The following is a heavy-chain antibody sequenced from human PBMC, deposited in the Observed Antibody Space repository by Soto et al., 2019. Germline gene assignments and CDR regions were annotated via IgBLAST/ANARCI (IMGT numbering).Heavy chain of an antibody. CDR2: ISYDGSNK. V-gene: IGHV3-30-3*01. J-gene: IGHJ3*02. CDR3: ARVKSRVGDAFDI. Sequence: LRLSCAASGFTFSSYAMSWVRQAPGKGLEWVAVISYDGSNKYYADSVKGRFTISRDNSKNTLYLQMNSLRAEDTAVYYCARVKSRVGDAFDIWGQGTMVTVSS. D-gene: IGHD1-26*01. CDR1: GFTFSSYA.